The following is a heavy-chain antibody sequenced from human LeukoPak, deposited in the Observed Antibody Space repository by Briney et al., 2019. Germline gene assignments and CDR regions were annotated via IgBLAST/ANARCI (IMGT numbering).Heavy chain of an antibody. J-gene: IGHJ6*02. Sequence: GRSLRLSCAASGFTVSSNYMSWVRQAPGKGLEWVSVIYSGGSTYYADSVKGRFTISRDNSKNTLYLQMNSLRAEDTAVYYCARDRGPYYYYGMDVWGQGTTVTVSS. CDR3: ARDRGPYYYYGMDV. D-gene: IGHD3-10*01. V-gene: IGHV3-53*01. CDR2: IYSGGST. CDR1: GFTVSSNY.